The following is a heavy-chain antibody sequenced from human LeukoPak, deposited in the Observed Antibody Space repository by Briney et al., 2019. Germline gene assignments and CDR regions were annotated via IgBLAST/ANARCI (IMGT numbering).Heavy chain of an antibody. CDR2: ISGYNGVT. V-gene: IGHV1-18*01. J-gene: IGHJ4*02. CDR1: GYTFFSYG. Sequence: ASAKVSCKASGYTFFSYGISWVRQVPGQGLEWMGWISGYNGVTNYAQKLQGRVTMTTDTSTTTVYMELRSLRSDDTAVYYCARDRIGVAGTAPEYWGQGTLVTVSS. D-gene: IGHD6-19*01. CDR3: ARDRIGVAGTAPEY.